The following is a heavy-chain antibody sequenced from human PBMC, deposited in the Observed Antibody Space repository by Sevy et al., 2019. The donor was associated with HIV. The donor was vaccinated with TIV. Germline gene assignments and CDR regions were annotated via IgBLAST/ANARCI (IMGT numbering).Heavy chain of an antibody. J-gene: IGHJ4*02. CDR2: ISGSGGYT. V-gene: IGHV3-23*01. CDR3: DAITTAGRDY. Sequence: GGSLRLSCAASGFIFSSYVMSWVRQAPGKGLEWVSSISGSGGYTYYADSVKGRFTISRDNSNNMLYLQMNSLRAEDTAIYYCDAITTAGRDYWGQGTLVTVSS. CDR1: GFIFSSYV. D-gene: IGHD1-1*01.